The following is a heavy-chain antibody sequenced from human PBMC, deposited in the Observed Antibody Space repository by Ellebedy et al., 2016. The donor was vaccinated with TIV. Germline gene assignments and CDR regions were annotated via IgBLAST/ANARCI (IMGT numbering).Heavy chain of an antibody. CDR1: GYSFTSYW. Sequence: GESLKISCKGSGYSFTSYWIGWVRQMPGKGLEWMGIIYPGDSDTRYSPSFQGQVTISADKSISTAYLQWSSLKASDTAMYYCARQMERGGLWYYYYGMDVWGQGTTVTVSS. J-gene: IGHJ6*02. CDR2: IYPGDSDT. D-gene: IGHD1-1*01. CDR3: ARQMERGGLWYYYYGMDV. V-gene: IGHV5-51*01.